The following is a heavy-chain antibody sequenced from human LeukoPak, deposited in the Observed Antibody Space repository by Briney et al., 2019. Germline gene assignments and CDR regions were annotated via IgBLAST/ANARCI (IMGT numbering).Heavy chain of an antibody. CDR2: IQNDASTE. V-gene: IGHV3-30*02. Sequence: GGSLRLSCAASGFIFSHYGMHWVRQAPGKGLEWVAVIQNDASTENFADSVKGRFTISRDNSKNTVFLQMNSLRVEDTAVYYCAKDDGSGWYEIWFDPWGQGTLVTVSS. CDR1: GFIFSHYG. CDR3: AKDDGSGWYEIWFDP. D-gene: IGHD6-19*01. J-gene: IGHJ5*02.